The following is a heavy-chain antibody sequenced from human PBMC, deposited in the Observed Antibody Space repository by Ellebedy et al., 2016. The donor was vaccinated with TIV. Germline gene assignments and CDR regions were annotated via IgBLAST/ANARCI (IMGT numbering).Heavy chain of an antibody. CDR2: ISSSTGNI. D-gene: IGHD6-6*01. J-gene: IGHJ4*02. V-gene: IGHV3-48*02. Sequence: PGGSLRLSCAASGFSISSYTIHWVRQAPRKGLEWVSSISSSTGNIYYADSVRGRFTISRDTAKHSLYLQMYSLRDEDTAVYCCARDGVSSSSKMVYWGQGTLVTVSS. CDR3: ARDGVSSSSKMVY. CDR1: GFSISSYT.